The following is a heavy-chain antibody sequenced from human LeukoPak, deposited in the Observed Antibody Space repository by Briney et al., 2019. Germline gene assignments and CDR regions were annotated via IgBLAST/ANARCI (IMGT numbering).Heavy chain of an antibody. D-gene: IGHD3-10*01. CDR1: GLTLSDHY. CDR3: TGEDGRIY. Sequence: PGGSLRLSCAGPGLTLSDHYMDWVRQAPGRGLEWLGRSKNKANSYTTEYAASVKGRFTISRDDSKNSLYLQMNSLKTEDTAVYYCTGEDGRIYWGQGTLVTVSS. CDR2: SKNKANSYTT. V-gene: IGHV3-72*01. J-gene: IGHJ4*02.